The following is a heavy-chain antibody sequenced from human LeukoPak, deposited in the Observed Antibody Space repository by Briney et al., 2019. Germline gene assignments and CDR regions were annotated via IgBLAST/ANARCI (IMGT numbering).Heavy chain of an antibody. Sequence: GGSLRLSCEASGFTFHTYAMSWVRQAPGKGLEWVSAVSTTGASTYYADSMKGRFTISRDNSKNTLSLQMDSLRVEDTALYYCAKDWTTVVTPKGYYFDSWGEGTLVTVSS. D-gene: IGHD4-23*01. V-gene: IGHV3-23*01. J-gene: IGHJ4*02. CDR2: VSTTGAST. CDR1: GFTFHTYA. CDR3: AKDWTTVVTPKGYYFDS.